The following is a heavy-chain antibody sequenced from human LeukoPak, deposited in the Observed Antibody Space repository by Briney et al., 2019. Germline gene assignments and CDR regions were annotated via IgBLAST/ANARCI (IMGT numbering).Heavy chain of an antibody. CDR3: ATYPVDYDSSGSDY. D-gene: IGHD3-22*01. CDR2: IYYSGST. Sequence: SSETLSLTCTVSGGSISSSSYYWGWIRQPPGKGLEWIGCIYYSGSTYYNPSLKSRVTITVDTSKNQFSLKLSSVTAADTAVYYCATYPVDYDSSGSDYWGQGTLVTVSS. V-gene: IGHV4-39*07. J-gene: IGHJ4*02. CDR1: GGSISSSSYY.